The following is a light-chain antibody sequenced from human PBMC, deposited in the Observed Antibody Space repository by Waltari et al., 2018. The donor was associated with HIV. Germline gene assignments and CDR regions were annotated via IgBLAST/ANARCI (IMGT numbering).Light chain of an antibody. CDR2: TNN. CDR1: SSNIGSNA. CDR3: AAWDDSLNGYV. V-gene: IGLV1-44*01. J-gene: IGLJ1*01. Sequence: QSVLTQSPSASGTPGQRVTISCSGSSSNIGSNAVEWYQHPPGTAPKLLIHTNNQRPSGIPDRFSGSKAGTSASLAISGLQSEDESDYYCAAWDDSLNGYVFGSGTKVTVL.